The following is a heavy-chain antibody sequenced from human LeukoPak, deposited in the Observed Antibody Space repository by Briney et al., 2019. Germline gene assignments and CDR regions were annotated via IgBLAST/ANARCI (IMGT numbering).Heavy chain of an antibody. J-gene: IGHJ3*02. CDR2: ILYSGST. D-gene: IGHD5-18*01. Sequence: SETLSLTCSVSGGSIRSYHWSWIRQPPGRGLEWIAYILYSGSTNYNPSLKSRATISVGTSNNYFSLQLSSVTAADTAVYYCASSNPGYSYSAFDIWGQGTMVTVSS. CDR1: GGSIRSYH. V-gene: IGHV4-59*01. CDR3: ASSNPGYSYSAFDI.